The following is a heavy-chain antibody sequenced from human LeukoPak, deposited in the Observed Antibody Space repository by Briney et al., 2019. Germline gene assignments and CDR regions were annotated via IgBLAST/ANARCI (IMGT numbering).Heavy chain of an antibody. CDR2: INPRGGST. J-gene: IGHJ3*02. CDR3: ARGGGGNPIDI. D-gene: IGHD4-23*01. Sequence: ASVKVSCKASGYTITSYYMHWVRQAPGQGLEWMGIINPRGGSTSYAQKFQGRVTMTRDTSTSTVYMELSSLRSEDTAVYYCARGGGGNPIDIWGQGTMVTASS. CDR1: GYTITSYY. V-gene: IGHV1-46*03.